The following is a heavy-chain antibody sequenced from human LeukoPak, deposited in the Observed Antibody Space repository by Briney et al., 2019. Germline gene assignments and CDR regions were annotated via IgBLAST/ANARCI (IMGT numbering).Heavy chain of an antibody. Sequence: ASVKVSCKASGYIFTSYFIHWVRQAPRQGLEWMGIIDPSGGSTIFAQQFQGRVTMTRDTSTSTVYMELGSVRSEDTAVYYCARDQDLDYWGQGSLVTVSS. V-gene: IGHV1-46*01. CDR2: IDPSGGST. J-gene: IGHJ4*02. CDR3: ARDQDLDY. CDR1: GYIFTSYF.